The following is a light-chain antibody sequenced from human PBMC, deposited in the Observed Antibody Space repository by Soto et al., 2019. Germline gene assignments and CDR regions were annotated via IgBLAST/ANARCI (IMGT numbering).Light chain of an antibody. CDR2: EGS. CDR1: SSDVGSYNL. V-gene: IGLV2-23*03. Sequence: QSALTQPASVSGSPGQSITISCTGTSSDVGSYNLVSWYQQHPGKAPKLMIYEGSKRPSGVSNRFSGSKSGNTASLTISGLQAEDEADYYCCSYAGSSIFGVFGTGTKLTVL. J-gene: IGLJ1*01. CDR3: CSYAGSSIFGV.